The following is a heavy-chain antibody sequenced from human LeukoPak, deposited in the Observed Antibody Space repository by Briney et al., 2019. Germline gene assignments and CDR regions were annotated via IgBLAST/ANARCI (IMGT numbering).Heavy chain of an antibody. J-gene: IGHJ6*03. CDR1: GFTFGDYG. Sequence: GGSLRLSCEASGFTFGDYGMSWVRQAPGKGLEWVSSISRSGSTKYYADSVKGRFTISRDNAKNSLFLQMNSLRAEDTAVYYCARVLRYCSGGNCYSGGLGYMDVWGKGTTVTISS. CDR3: ARVLRYCSGGNCYSGGLGYMDV. D-gene: IGHD2-15*01. CDR2: ISRSGSTK. V-gene: IGHV3-11*01.